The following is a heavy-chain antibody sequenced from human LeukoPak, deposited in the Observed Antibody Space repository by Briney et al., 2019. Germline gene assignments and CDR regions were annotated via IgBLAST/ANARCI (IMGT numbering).Heavy chain of an antibody. CDR1: GFTFSSYG. CDR2: ISYDGSNK. V-gene: IGHV3-30*03. J-gene: IGHJ5*02. Sequence: GGSLRLSCAASGFTFSSYGMHWVRQAPGKGLEWVAVISYDGSNKYYADSVKGRFTISRDNSKNTLYLQMNSLRAEDTAVYYCARGFYYGSGRPHWFDPWGQGTLVTVSS. D-gene: IGHD3-10*01. CDR3: ARGFYYGSGRPHWFDP.